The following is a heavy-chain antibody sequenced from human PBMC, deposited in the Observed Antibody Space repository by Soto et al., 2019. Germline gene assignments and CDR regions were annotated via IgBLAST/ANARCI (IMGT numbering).Heavy chain of an antibody. J-gene: IGHJ5*02. V-gene: IGHV1-18*01. CDR3: ARDSGYGSVYNWFDP. CDR2: ISAYNGNT. Sequence: ASVKVSCKASGYTFTSYGISWVRQAPGQGLEWMGWISAYNGNTNYAQKLQGRATMTTDTSTSTAYMELRSLRSDDTAVYYCARDSGYGSVYNWFDPWGQGTLVTVSS. D-gene: IGHD3-10*01. CDR1: GYTFTSYG.